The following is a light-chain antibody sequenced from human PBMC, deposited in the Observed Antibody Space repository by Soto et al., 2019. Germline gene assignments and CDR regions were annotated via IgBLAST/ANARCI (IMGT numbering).Light chain of an antibody. CDR1: QSISSW. Sequence: DIQMTQSPSTLSASVGDRVTITCRASQSISSWLAWYQQKPGKAPKLLIYDASSLESGVPSRFSGSGSGTEFTLTISSLQPDDFATYYCQRYNSYSRVTFGQGTKVDIK. J-gene: IGKJ2*01. V-gene: IGKV1-5*01. CDR2: DAS. CDR3: QRYNSYSRVT.